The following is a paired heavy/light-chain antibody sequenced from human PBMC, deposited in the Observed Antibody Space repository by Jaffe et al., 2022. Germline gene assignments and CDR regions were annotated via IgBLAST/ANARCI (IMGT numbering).Light chain of an antibody. CDR2: AAS. CDR1: QGISSW. V-gene: IGKV1-12*01. CDR3: QQANSFPGT. Sequence: DIQMTQSPSSVSASVGDRVTITCRASQGISSWLAWYQQKPGKAPKLLIYAASSLQSGVPSRFSGSGSGTDFTLTISSLQPEDFATYYCQQANSFPGTFGQGTKLEIK. J-gene: IGKJ2*01.
Heavy chain of an antibody. J-gene: IGHJ4*02. CDR3: AKELFRDYCSGGSCYSEVQYYFDY. D-gene: IGHD2-15*01. Sequence: QVQLVESGGGVVQPGGSLRLSCAASGFTFSSYGMHWVRQAPGKGLEWVAFIRYDGSNKYYADSVKGRFTISRDNSKNTLYLQMNSLRAEDTAVYYCAKELFRDYCSGGSCYSEVQYYFDYWGQGTLVTVSS. V-gene: IGHV3-30*02. CDR2: IRYDGSNK. CDR1: GFTFSSYG.